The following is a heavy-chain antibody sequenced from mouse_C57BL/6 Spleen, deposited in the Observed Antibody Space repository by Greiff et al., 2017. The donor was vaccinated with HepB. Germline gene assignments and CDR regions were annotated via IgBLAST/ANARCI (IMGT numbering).Heavy chain of an antibody. J-gene: IGHJ2*01. CDR1: GFTFSDYG. V-gene: IGHV5-17*01. D-gene: IGHD1-1*02. CDR2: ISSGSSTI. Sequence: EVKLMESGGGLVKPGGSLKLSCAASGFTFSDYGMHWVRQAPEKGLEWVAYISSGSSTIYYADTVKGRFTISRDNAKNTLFLQMTRLRSEDTAMYYCARSAMVGNYFDYWGQGTTLTVSS. CDR3: ARSAMVGNYFDY.